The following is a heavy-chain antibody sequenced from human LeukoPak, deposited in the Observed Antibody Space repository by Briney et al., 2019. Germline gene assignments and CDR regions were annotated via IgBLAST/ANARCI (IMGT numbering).Heavy chain of an antibody. CDR1: GFTFSDYA. CDR3: ARDQDIAVAGTFDY. J-gene: IGHJ4*02. CDR2: TSCDGSNK. Sequence: GGSLRLSFAASGFTFSDYAMHWVRQAPGKGLEWVAVTSCDGSNKYYADSVKGRFTISRDNSRNTLYLQMSSLTAEDTAVYFCARDQDIAVAGTFDYWGQGTLVIVSS. V-gene: IGHV3-30-3*01. D-gene: IGHD6-19*01.